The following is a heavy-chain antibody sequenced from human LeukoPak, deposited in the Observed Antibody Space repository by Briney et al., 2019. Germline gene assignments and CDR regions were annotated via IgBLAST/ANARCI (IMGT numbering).Heavy chain of an antibody. J-gene: IGHJ1*01. D-gene: IGHD2-15*01. V-gene: IGHV1-18*01. CDR2: ISAYNGYK. CDR3: VRGDCSGVSCYLPEYFRH. Sequence: SVKVSCKASGYTLTSFSISWVRQAPGHGLEWMGWISAYNGYKDYAQKLQGRVTMTTETSTNTAYMELRSLRSDDTAVYYCVRGDCSGVSCYLPEYFRHWGQGTLVTVSS. CDR1: GYTLTSFS.